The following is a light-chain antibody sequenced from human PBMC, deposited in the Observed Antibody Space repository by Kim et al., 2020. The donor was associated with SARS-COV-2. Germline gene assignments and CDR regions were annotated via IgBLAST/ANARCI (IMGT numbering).Light chain of an antibody. CDR3: QVWDRSTASYV. Sequence: SYELTQPLSVSVALGQTARITCGGNHIGSKNVHWCQQKPGQATVVVIYRDSNRPSGIPERFSGSNSGNTATLTISRAQAGDEADYYCQVWDRSTASYVFGNGTKVTVL. J-gene: IGLJ1*01. CDR1: HIGSKN. CDR2: RDS. V-gene: IGLV3-9*01.